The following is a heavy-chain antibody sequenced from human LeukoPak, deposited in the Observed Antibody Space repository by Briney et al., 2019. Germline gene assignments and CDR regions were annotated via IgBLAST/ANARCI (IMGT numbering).Heavy chain of an antibody. Sequence: GGSLRLSCAASGFTFSTYAMSWVRQAPGKGLEWVSGISGSGADTYYADSVKGRFTISRDNSRNTLYLQMNSLRAEDTAVYYCARDPSRSWWGYFDYWGQGALVTVSS. CDR2: ISGSGADT. D-gene: IGHD6-13*01. V-gene: IGHV3-23*01. J-gene: IGHJ4*02. CDR1: GFTFSTYA. CDR3: ARDPSRSWWGYFDY.